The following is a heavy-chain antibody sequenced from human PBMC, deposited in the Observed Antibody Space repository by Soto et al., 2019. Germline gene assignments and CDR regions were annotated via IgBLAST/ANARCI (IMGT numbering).Heavy chain of an antibody. CDR2: IDPSDSYT. V-gene: IGHV5-10-1*01. Sequence: GESLKISCKGSGYSFTSYWISWVRQMPGKGLEWMGRIDPSDSYTNYSPSFQGHVTISADKSISTAYLQWSSLKASDTAMYYCARPLTVPADTNTDNGFDPWRHGTLVTVSS. J-gene: IGHJ5*02. CDR1: GYSFTSYW. D-gene: IGHD2-2*01. CDR3: ARPLTVPADTNTDNGFDP.